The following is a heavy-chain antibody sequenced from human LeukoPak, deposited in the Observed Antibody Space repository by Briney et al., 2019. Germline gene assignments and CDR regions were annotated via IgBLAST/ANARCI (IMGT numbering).Heavy chain of an antibody. CDR1: GFTFSSYS. D-gene: IGHD2-21*01. J-gene: IGHJ4*02. Sequence: PGGSLRLSCAASGFTFSSYSMNWVRQAPGKGLEWVSSISSSSYIYYADSVKGRFTISRDNSKNTLYLEMDSLRGEDTAVYYCAKDFRIGYSAHFDYWGQGALVTVSS. CDR3: AKDFRIGYSAHFDY. V-gene: IGHV3-21*04. CDR2: ISSSSYI.